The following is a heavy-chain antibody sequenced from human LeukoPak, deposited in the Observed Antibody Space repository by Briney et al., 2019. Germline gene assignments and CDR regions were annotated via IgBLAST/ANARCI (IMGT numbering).Heavy chain of an antibody. CDR1: GFTFSSYS. V-gene: IGHV3-21*01. CDR3: AREGLSDDSSGYYY. J-gene: IGHJ4*02. CDR2: ISSSSSYI. D-gene: IGHD3-22*01. Sequence: GGSLRLSCAASGFTFSSYSMNWVRQAPGKGLEWVSSISSSSSYIYYADSVKGRFTISRDNAKNSLYLQMNSLRAEDTAVYYCAREGLSDDSSGYYYWGQGTLVTVS.